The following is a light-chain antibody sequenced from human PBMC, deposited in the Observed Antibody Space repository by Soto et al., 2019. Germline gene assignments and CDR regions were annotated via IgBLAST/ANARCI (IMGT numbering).Light chain of an antibody. V-gene: IGLV2-14*01. J-gene: IGLJ2*01. CDR2: EVS. CDR1: SSDVGDYNY. CDR3: SSYISNSIVV. Sequence: QSVLTQPASVSGSPGQSITISCTGTSSDVGDYNYVSWYQQHPGKAPKLMIYEVSHRLSGVSNRFSGSKSGYTASLTTSGLQDEDEADYYCSSYISNSIVVFGGGTKLTVL.